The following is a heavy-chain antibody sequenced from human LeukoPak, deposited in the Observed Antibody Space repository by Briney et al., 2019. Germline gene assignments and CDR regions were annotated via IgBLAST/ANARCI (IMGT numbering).Heavy chain of an antibody. D-gene: IGHD3-22*01. CDR1: GFTFSSYG. J-gene: IGHJ4*02. V-gene: IGHV3-30*18. CDR2: ISYDGSNK. CDR3: AKDQPDPRTYYYDSSGYPPFGY. Sequence: GGSLRLSCAASGFTFSSYGMHWVRQAPGKGLEWVAVISYDGSNKYYADSVKGRFTISRDNSKNTLYLQMNSLRAEDTAVYYCAKDQPDPRTYYYDSSGYPPFGYWGQGTLVTVSS.